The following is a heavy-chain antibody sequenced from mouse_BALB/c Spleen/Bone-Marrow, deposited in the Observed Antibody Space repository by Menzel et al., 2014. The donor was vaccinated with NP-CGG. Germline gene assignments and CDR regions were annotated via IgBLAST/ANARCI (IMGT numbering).Heavy chain of an antibody. CDR1: GYTFTDHE. J-gene: IGHJ3*01. CDR3: TRSETGPFAY. CDR2: IDPETGGT. V-gene: IGHV1-15*01. D-gene: IGHD4-1*01. Sequence: VKLVDSGAELVRPGASVTLSCKASGYTFTDHEMHWVKQTPVHGLEWIGAIDPETGGTAYNQKFKGKATLTADKSSSTAYMELRSLTSEDSAVYYCTRSETGPFAYWGQGTLVTVSA.